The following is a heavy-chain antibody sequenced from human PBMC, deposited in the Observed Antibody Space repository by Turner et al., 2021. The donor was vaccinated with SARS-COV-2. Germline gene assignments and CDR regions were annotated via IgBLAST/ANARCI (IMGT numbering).Heavy chain of an antibody. CDR2: IFPSLGIP. D-gene: IGHD3-10*01. V-gene: IGHV1-69*10. J-gene: IGHJ4*02. Sequence: QVLLVQSGAEATKPGSSVKVSCKASGGTFSSYAICWVRQAPGQGLECMGGIFPSLGIPNYAQQFQGRVTITADKSTSTAYMGLSSLRSEDTAVYYCARDSELLPLDYWGQGTLVTVSS. CDR3: ARDSELLPLDY. CDR1: GGTFSSYA.